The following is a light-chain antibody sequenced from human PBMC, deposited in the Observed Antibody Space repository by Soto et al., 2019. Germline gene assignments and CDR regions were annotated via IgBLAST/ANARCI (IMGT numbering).Light chain of an antibody. V-gene: IGKV1-39*01. J-gene: IGKJ1*01. CDR2: AAS. Sequence: DIQMTQSPSSLSASVGDRVTITCRASHRISSYLNWYQQKPGKAPKLLIYAASSLQGGVPSRFSGSGSGTDFTLTISSLQPEDFATYYCQQSSSTPPWTFGQGTKVEIK. CDR1: HRISSY. CDR3: QQSSSTPPWT.